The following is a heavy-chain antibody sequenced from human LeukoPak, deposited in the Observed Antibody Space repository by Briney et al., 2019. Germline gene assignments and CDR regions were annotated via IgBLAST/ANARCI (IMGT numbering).Heavy chain of an antibody. Sequence: ASVKVSCKASGGTFISYAISWVRQAAGQGLEWMGGIIPIFGTANYAQKFQGRVTITTDESTSTAYMELSSLRSEDTAVYYCARGSKVFVAATYDWGQGTLVTVSS. CDR1: GGTFISYA. D-gene: IGHD2-15*01. V-gene: IGHV1-69*05. CDR2: IIPIFGTA. CDR3: ARGSKVFVAATYD. J-gene: IGHJ4*02.